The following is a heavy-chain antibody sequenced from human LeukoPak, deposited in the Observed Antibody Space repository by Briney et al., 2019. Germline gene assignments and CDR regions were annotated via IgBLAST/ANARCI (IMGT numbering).Heavy chain of an antibody. J-gene: IGHJ4*02. CDR1: GFTLRSYD. CDR3: AKEYSGYDFDY. Sequence: PGGSLRLSCAASGFTLRSYDMSWVRQAPGEGLEWVAATSGSGVNSYYADSVRGRFTISRDNSQNTLYLQMDSLRAEDTALYYCAKEYSGYDFDYWGQGTLVTVSS. V-gene: IGHV3-23*01. D-gene: IGHD5-12*01. CDR2: TSGSGVNS.